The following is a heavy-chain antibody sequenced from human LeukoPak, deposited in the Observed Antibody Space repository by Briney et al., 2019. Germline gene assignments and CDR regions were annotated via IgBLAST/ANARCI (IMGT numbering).Heavy chain of an antibody. J-gene: IGHJ3*02. V-gene: IGHV3-15*01. CDR1: GFTFSNAW. Sequence: GGSLRLSCAASGFTFSNAWTSWVRQAPGKGLEWVGRIKSKTDGGTTDYAAPVKGRFTISRDDSKNTLYLQMNSLKTEDTAVYYCTIHYVGYCSSTSCYTAFDIWGQGTMVTVSS. CDR2: IKSKTDGGTT. CDR3: TIHYVGYCSSTSCYTAFDI. D-gene: IGHD2-2*02.